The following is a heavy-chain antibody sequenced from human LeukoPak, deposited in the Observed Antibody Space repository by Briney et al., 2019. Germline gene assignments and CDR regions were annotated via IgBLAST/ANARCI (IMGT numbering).Heavy chain of an antibody. CDR3: ANQRGCSSTSCYLIDY. D-gene: IGHD2-2*01. Sequence: GGSLRLSCAASGFTFSSYNMNWVRQAPGKGLEWVSYISSSSSTIYYADSVKGRFTISRDNAKNSLYLQMNSLRAEDTAVYYCANQRGCSSTSCYLIDYWGQGTLVTVSS. V-gene: IGHV3-48*01. CDR2: ISSSSSTI. J-gene: IGHJ4*02. CDR1: GFTFSSYN.